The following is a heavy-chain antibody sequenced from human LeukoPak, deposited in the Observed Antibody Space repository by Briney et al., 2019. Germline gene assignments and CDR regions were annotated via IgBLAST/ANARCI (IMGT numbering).Heavy chain of an antibody. V-gene: IGHV3-23*01. D-gene: IGHD5-24*01. CDR3: AKDFWEMSTTDY. Sequence: GGSLRLSCAASGFTFSSYAMSWVRQAPGKGLEWVSAISGSGGSTYYADSVKGRFTISRDNSKNTLYLQMSSLRTEDTAVYYCAKDFWEMSTTDYWGQGTLVTVSS. CDR2: ISGSGGST. J-gene: IGHJ4*02. CDR1: GFTFSSYA.